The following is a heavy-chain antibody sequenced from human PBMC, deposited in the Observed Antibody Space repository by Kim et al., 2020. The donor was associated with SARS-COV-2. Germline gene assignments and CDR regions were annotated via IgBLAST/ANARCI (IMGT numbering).Heavy chain of an antibody. D-gene: IGHD3-10*01. Sequence: GGSLRLSCAASGFTFSSYWMSWVRQAPGKGLEWVANIKQDGSEKYYVDSVKGRFTISRDNAKNSLYLQMNSLRAEDTAVYYCARVVEGVHAEYFQHWGQGTLVTVSS. CDR1: GFTFSSYW. CDR2: IKQDGSEK. V-gene: IGHV3-7*01. J-gene: IGHJ1*01. CDR3: ARVVEGVHAEYFQH.